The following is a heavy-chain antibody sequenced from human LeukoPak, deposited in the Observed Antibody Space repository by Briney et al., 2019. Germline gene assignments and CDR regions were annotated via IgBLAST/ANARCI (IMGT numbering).Heavy chain of an antibody. Sequence: GGSLRLSCAASGFTFSSYCMHSVRQAPGKGLEWVAVISYDGSNKYYADSVKGRFTISRDNSKNTLYLQMNSLRAEETAVYYCAGAGYSTSWHPLDSWGQGTLVTVSS. J-gene: IGHJ4*02. CDR2: ISYDGSNK. D-gene: IGHD6-13*01. CDR1: GFTFSSYC. CDR3: AGAGYSTSWHPLDS. V-gene: IGHV3-30*03.